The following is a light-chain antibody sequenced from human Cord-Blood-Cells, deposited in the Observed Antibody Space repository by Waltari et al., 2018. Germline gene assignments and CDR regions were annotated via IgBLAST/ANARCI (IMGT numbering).Light chain of an antibody. V-gene: IGLV1-40*01. CDR2: GNS. J-gene: IGLJ1*01. Sequence: QSVLTQPPSVSGAPGQRVTISCTGRSSNTGPGYDVPWYQQLPGTAPKLLIYGNSNRPSGVPDRFSGSKSGTSASLAITGLQAEDEADYYCQSYDSSLSGYVFGTGTKVTVL. CDR1: SSNTGPGYD. CDR3: QSYDSSLSGYV.